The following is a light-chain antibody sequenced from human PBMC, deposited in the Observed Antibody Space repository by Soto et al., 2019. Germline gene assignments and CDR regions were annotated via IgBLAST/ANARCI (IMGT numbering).Light chain of an antibody. CDR3: AAWDDSLSGPV. CDR2: SDH. V-gene: IGLV1-44*01. J-gene: IGLJ3*02. CDR1: SSNIGSST. Sequence: QSVLTQPPSASGTPGQRVTISCPGSSSNIGSSTVDWYQQLPGTAPKLLIYSDHQRPSGVPDRFSGSKSGTSASLAISGLQSEDEADYYCAAWDDSLSGPVFGGGTKLTVL.